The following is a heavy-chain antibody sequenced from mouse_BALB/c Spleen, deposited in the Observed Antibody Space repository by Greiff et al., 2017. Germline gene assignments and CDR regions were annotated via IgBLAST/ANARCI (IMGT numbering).Heavy chain of an antibody. Sequence: EVKLMESGGGLVQPGGSRTLSCAASGFTFSSFGMHWVRQAPEKGLEWVAYISSGSSTIYYADTVKGRFTNSRDNPKNTLFLQMTSLRSEDTAMYYCARRNYRYDEGAMDYWGQGTSVTVSS. CDR3: ARRNYRYDEGAMDY. D-gene: IGHD2-14*01. CDR1: GFTFSSFG. J-gene: IGHJ4*01. V-gene: IGHV5-17*02. CDR2: ISSGSSTI.